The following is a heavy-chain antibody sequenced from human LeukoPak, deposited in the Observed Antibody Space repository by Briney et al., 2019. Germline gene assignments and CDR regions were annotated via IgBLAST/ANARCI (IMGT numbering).Heavy chain of an antibody. D-gene: IGHD3-22*01. CDR3: ARLFTPSYYYDSATQDY. CDR2: IYYSGST. J-gene: IGHJ4*02. V-gene: IGHV4-39*01. CDR1: GGSISSSRYY. Sequence: SETLSLTCTVSGGSISSSRYYWGWIRQPPGKGLEWIGSIYYSGSTYYNPSLKSRVTISVDTSKNQFSLKLSSVTAVDTAVYYCARLFTPSYYYDSATQDYWGQGTLVTVSS.